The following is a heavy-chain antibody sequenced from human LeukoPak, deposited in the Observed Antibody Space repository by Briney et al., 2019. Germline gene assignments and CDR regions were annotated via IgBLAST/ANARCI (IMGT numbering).Heavy chain of an antibody. J-gene: IGHJ5*02. V-gene: IGHV5-51*01. D-gene: IGHD3-10*01. CDR1: GYSFTSYW. CDR2: IYPGDSDT. Sequence: GESLKISCKGSGYSFTSYWIGWVRQMPGKGLEWMGIIYPGDSDTRYSPSLQGQVTISADKSISTAYLQWSSLKASDTAMYYCARSMVRGVRWPNWFDPWGQGTLVTVSS. CDR3: ARSMVRGVRWPNWFDP.